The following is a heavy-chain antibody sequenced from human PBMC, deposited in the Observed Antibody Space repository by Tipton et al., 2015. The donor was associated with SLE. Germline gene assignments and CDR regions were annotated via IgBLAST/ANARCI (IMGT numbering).Heavy chain of an antibody. D-gene: IGHD6-13*01. CDR2: MSYSGST. V-gene: IGHV4-31*03. Sequence: TLSLTCTVSGGSISSDDYYWTWIRQHPGKGLEWIGHMSYSGSTYYNPSLKSRITISVDTSKNQFSLKLTSVTAADTATYYCARGGEAAAGYSWFDPWGQGTLVTVSS. J-gene: IGHJ5*02. CDR1: GGSISSDDYY. CDR3: ARGGEAAAGYSWFDP.